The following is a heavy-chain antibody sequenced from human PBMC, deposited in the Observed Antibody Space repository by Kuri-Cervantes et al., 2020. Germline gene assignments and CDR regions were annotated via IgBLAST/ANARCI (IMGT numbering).Heavy chain of an antibody. CDR2: INPNSGGT. CDR3: VRRKGTGDSGRLYFDY. J-gene: IGHJ4*02. D-gene: IGHD7-27*01. CDR1: GDTFSGYN. V-gene: IGHV1-2*02. Sequence: ASVKVSCKASGDTFSGYNMHWVRQAPGQGLERMGWINPNSGGTNYAQKFQGRVTMTRDTSISTAYMDMSRLRSDDTAVYYCVRRKGTGDSGRLYFDYWGQGTLVTVSS.